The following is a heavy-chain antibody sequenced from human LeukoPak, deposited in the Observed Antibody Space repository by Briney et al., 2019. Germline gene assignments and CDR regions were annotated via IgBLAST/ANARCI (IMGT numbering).Heavy chain of an antibody. CDR3: ARSLGTYWGKDFLNWFNP. CDR1: EYTFTNYD. V-gene: IGHV1-8*01. J-gene: IGHJ5*02. Sequence: GASVKVSCTASEYTFTNYDINWVRQATGQGLEWMGWINPNSGNTGYTQKFQGRVTMTRNTSLSTAYMELTSLKSEDTAVYYCARSLGTYWGKDFLNWFNPWGQGTLVTVSS. CDR2: INPNSGNT. D-gene: IGHD3-16*01.